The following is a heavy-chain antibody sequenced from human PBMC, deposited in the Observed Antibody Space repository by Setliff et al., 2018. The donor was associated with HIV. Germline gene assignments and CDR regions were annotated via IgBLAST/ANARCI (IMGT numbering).Heavy chain of an antibody. V-gene: IGHV4-30-4*08. CDR2: IYYSGSA. CDR3: ARDTTFGYGSGSVDY. CDR1: GGSISSGDYY. J-gene: IGHJ4*02. D-gene: IGHD3-10*01. Sequence: SETLSLTCTVSGGSISSGDYYWSWIRQPPGKGLEWIGYIYYSGSAYYNPSLKSRVTISVDTSKNQFSLKLSSVTAADTAVYYCARDTTFGYGSGSVDYWGQGTLVTVSS.